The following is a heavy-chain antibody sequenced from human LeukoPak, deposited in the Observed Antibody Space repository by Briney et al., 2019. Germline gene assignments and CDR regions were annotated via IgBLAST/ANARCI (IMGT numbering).Heavy chain of an antibody. D-gene: IGHD6-13*01. CDR2: IIPILGIA. J-gene: IGHJ5*02. V-gene: IGHV1-69*04. CDR1: GGTFSSYA. Sequence: ASVKVSCKASGGTFSSYAISWVRQAPGQGLEWMGRIIPILGIANYAQKFQGRVTITADKSTSTAYMELSSLRSEDTAVCYCASSEDTTSSSWSWGQGTLASVSS. CDR3: ASSEDTTSSSWS.